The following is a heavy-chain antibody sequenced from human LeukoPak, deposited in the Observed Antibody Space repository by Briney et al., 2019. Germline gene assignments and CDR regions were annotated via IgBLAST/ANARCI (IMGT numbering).Heavy chain of an antibody. J-gene: IGHJ5*02. V-gene: IGHV4-59*12. CDR1: GGSISSYY. CDR2: IYYSGST. D-gene: IGHD6-13*01. Sequence: SETLSLTCIVSGGSISSYYWSWIRQPPGKGLEWIGYIYYSGSTNYNPSLKSRVTISVDTSKNQFSLKLSSVTAADTAVYYCARWVGQQLIRPVVWFDPWGQGTLVTVSS. CDR3: ARWVGQQLIRPVVWFDP.